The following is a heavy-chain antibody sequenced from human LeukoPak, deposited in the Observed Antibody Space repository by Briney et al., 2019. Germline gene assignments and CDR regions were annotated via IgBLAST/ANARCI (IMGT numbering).Heavy chain of an antibody. Sequence: GRSLRLSCAASGFTFSSYVMHWVRQAPGKGLEWVAVIWYDGSTKYYADSVKGRFTISRDNSRNTLYLQMNSLRAEDTAVYFRAEDEEGVDAFDIWGQGTMVTVSS. CDR2: IWYDGSTK. D-gene: IGHD3-10*01. CDR1: GFTFSSYV. CDR3: AEDEEGVDAFDI. V-gene: IGHV3-33*06. J-gene: IGHJ3*02.